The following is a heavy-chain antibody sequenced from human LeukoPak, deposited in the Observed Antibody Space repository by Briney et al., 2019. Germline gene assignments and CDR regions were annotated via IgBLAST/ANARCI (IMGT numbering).Heavy chain of an antibody. V-gene: IGHV3-23*01. CDR1: GFTFSSYA. CDR3: AKDSGYYDSSGYPYYFDY. Sequence: GGSLRLSCAASGFTFSSYAMSWVRQAPGKGLEWVSAISGSGGSTYYADSVKGRFTISRDNSKNTLYLQMQSLRAEDTAVYYCAKDSGYYDSSGYPYYFDYWGQGTLVTVSS. CDR2: ISGSGGST. D-gene: IGHD3-22*01. J-gene: IGHJ4*02.